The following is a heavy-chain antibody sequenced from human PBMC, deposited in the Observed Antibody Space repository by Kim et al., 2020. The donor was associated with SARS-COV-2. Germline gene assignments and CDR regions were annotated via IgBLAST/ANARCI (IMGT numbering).Heavy chain of an antibody. D-gene: IGHD3-10*01. CDR2: IRYDGSNK. CDR3: ARDEVWGGSGPYYYYGMDV. Sequence: GGSLRLSCAASGFTFSSYGMHWVRQAPGKGLEWVAVIRYDGSNKYYADSVKGRFTISRDNSKNTLYLQMNSLRAEDTAVYYCARDEVWGGSGPYYYYGMDVWGQGTTVSVSS. V-gene: IGHV3-33*01. J-gene: IGHJ6*02. CDR1: GFTFSSYG.